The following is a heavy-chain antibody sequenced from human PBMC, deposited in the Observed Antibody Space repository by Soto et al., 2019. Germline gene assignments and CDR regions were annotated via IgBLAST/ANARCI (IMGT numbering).Heavy chain of an antibody. CDR3: AKDPSPQPTTVVTPGWFDP. J-gene: IGHJ5*02. CDR2: IYYTGST. D-gene: IGHD4-17*01. V-gene: IGHV4-31*03. Sequence: QVQLQESGPGLVKPSQTLSLTCTVSGGSIRSGGYYWSWIRQPPGKGLEWIGYIYYTGSTYYNPSLKSRLTISVDTSKNPFSLKLSSVTAADTAVYYCAKDPSPQPTTVVTPGWFDPWGQGILVTVSS. CDR1: GGSIRSGGYY.